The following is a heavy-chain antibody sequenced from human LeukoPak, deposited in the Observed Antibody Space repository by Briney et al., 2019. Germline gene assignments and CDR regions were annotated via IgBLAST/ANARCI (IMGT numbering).Heavy chain of an antibody. Sequence: SETLSLTCTVSDGSISGSYWNWIRQPPGKGLGWIGNIYCSGRTNYNPSLKSRVTISVDTSKNQVSLKLTSVTAADTAVYYCARHSGTYMDYWGQGTLVTVSS. CDR3: ARHSGTYMDY. CDR1: DGSISGSY. D-gene: IGHD1-26*01. V-gene: IGHV4-59*08. CDR2: IYCSGRT. J-gene: IGHJ4*02.